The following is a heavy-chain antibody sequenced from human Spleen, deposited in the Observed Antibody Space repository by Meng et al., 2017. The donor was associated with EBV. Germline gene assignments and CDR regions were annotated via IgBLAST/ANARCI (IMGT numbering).Heavy chain of an antibody. J-gene: IGHJ4*02. Sequence: QVQLVQSGSELKKPGASVKVSCKASGYTFSNYEISWVRQAPGQGLEWMGIINPSGGSTSYAQKFQGRVTMTRDTSTSTVYMELSSLRSEDTAVYYCARGLGGNSYFDYWGQGTLVTVSS. V-gene: IGHV1-46*01. CDR2: INPSGGST. CDR1: GYTFSNYE. CDR3: ARGLGGNSYFDY. D-gene: IGHD4-23*01.